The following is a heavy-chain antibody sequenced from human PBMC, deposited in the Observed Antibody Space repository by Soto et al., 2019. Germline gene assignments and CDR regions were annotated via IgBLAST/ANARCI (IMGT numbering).Heavy chain of an antibody. V-gene: IGHV4-34*01. CDR2: INHSGST. CDR1: GGSFSGYY. CDR3: GRGLLLLTGYHYYYYMDV. Sequence: SETLSLTCAVYGGSFSGYYWSWIRQPPGKGLEWIGEINHSGSTNYNPSLKSRVTISVDTSKNQFSLKLSSVTAADTAVYYCGRGLLLLTGYHYYYYMDVWGKGTTVTVSS. J-gene: IGHJ6*03. D-gene: IGHD3-9*01.